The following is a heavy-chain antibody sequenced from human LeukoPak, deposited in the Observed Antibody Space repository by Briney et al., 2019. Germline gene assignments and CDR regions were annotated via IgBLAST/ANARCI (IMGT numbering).Heavy chain of an antibody. CDR2: IYHSGST. V-gene: IGHV4-30-2*01. Sequence: SETLSLTCTVSGGSISSGGYYWSWIRQPPGTGLEWIGYIYHSGSTYYNPSLKSRVTISVDRSKNQFSLKLSSVTAADTAVYYCARHGYYDSSGYYSDAFDIWGQGTMVTVSS. CDR1: GGSISSGGYY. J-gene: IGHJ3*02. CDR3: ARHGYYDSSGYYSDAFDI. D-gene: IGHD3-22*01.